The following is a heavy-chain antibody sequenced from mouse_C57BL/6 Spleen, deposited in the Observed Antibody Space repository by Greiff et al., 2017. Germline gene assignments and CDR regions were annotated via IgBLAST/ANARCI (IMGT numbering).Heavy chain of an antibody. Sequence: EVKLVESGPGLVKPSQSLSLTCSVTGYSITSGYYWNWIRQFPGNKLEWMGYISYDGSNNYNPSLKNRISITRDTSKNQFCLKLNSVTTEDTATYYCARGGDGGDYYAMDYWGQGTSVTVSS. CDR2: ISYDGSN. CDR1: GYSITSGYY. CDR3: ARGGDGGDYYAMDY. V-gene: IGHV3-6*01. J-gene: IGHJ4*01.